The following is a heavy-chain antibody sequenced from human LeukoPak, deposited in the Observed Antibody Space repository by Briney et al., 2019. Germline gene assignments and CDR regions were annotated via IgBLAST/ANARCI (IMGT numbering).Heavy chain of an antibody. V-gene: IGHV4-39*02. CDR1: GGSISSSSYY. CDR3: ARERVYYYFDY. Sequence: PSETLSLTCTVSGGSISSSSYYWGWIRQPPGQGLEWIGSIYYSGSTYYNPSLKSRVTISVYTSKNQFSLKLSSVTAADTAVYYCARERVYYYFDYWGQGTLVTVSS. J-gene: IGHJ4*02. D-gene: IGHD5/OR15-5a*01. CDR2: IYYSGST.